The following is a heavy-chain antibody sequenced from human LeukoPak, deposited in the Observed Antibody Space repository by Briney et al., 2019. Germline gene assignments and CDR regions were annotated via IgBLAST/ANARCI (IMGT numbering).Heavy chain of an antibody. Sequence: SETLFLTCTVSGGSISTYVWSWIRQTAGKGLEWIGRISDSGSTRYNPSLKSRVTMSVDTSKNQFSLKLDSVTAADTAVYFCARGMAAAFDYNWFDPWGPGTLVTASS. CDR1: GGSISTYV. J-gene: IGHJ5*02. D-gene: IGHD6-13*01. V-gene: IGHV4-4*07. CDR2: ISDSGST. CDR3: ARGMAAAFDYNWFDP.